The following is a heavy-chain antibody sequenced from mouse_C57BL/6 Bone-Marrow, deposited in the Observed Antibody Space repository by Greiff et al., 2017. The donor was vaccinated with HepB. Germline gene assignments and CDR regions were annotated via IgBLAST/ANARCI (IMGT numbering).Heavy chain of an antibody. V-gene: IGHV1-59*01. CDR2: IDPSDSYT. J-gene: IGHJ4*01. Sequence: QVQLQQPGAELVRPGTSVKLSCKASGYTFTSYWMHWVKQRPGQGLEWIGVIDPSDSYTNYNQKFKGKATLTVDTSSSTAYMQLSSLTSEDSAVYYCARRFTTVVATGGAMDYWGQGTSVTVSS. CDR3: ARRFTTVVATGGAMDY. D-gene: IGHD1-1*01. CDR1: GYTFTSYW.